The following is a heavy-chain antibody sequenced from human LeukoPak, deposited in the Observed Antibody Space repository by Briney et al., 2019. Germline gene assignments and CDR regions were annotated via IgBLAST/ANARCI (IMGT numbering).Heavy chain of an antibody. CDR2: ISCSGRTV. V-gene: IGHV3-11*01. CDR1: GFTFSDYY. D-gene: IGHD1-26*01. Sequence: GGSLRLSCAASGFTFSDYYMSWIRQAPGKGLEWVSYISCSGRTVYYADSVEGRFTISRDNAKDSLYLQMNSLRAEDTAVYYCAREVGFGGSYFIWGQGTMVTVSS. J-gene: IGHJ3*02. CDR3: AREVGFGGSYFI.